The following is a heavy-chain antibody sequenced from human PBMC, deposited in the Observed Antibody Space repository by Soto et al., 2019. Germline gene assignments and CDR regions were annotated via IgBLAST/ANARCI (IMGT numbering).Heavy chain of an antibody. CDR2: IIPIFGTA. V-gene: IGHV1-69*12. CDR1: GGTFSSYA. D-gene: IGHD1-26*01. Sequence: QVKLVQSGAEVKKPGSSVKVSCKASGGTFSSYAISWVRQAPGQGLEWMGGIIPIFGTANYAQKFQGRVTITADEXTXXAYMELRSLRSDDTAVYYGAGASSVSGLLDWYFDLWGRGTLVTVSS. CDR3: AGASSVSGLLDWYFDL. J-gene: IGHJ2*01.